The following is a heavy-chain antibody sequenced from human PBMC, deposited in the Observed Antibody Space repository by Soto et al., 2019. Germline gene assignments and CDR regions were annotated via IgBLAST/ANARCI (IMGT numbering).Heavy chain of an antibody. CDR1: GGSISSYY. CDR3: ARGYYYGSGSYYLDYYYYGMDV. D-gene: IGHD3-10*01. CDR2: IYTSGST. Sequence: ETLSLTCTVSGGSISSYYWSWIRQPAGKGLEWIGRIYTSGSTNYNPSLKSRVTMSVDTSKNQFSLKLSSVTAADTAVYYCARGYYYGSGSYYLDYYYYGMDVWAKGPRSPSP. J-gene: IGHJ6*02. V-gene: IGHV4-4*07.